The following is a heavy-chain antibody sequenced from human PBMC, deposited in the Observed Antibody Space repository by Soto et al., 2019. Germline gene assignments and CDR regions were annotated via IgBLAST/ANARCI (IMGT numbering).Heavy chain of an antibody. D-gene: IGHD4-4*01. CDR3: AMYSNYAFVKTRIEDYGMDV. CDR1: GGSISSSSYY. V-gene: IGHV4-39*01. Sequence: PSETLSLTCTVSGGSISSSSYYWGWIRQPPGKGLEWIGSIYYSGGTYYNPSLKSRVTISVDTSKNQFSLKLSSVTAADTAVYYCAMYSNYAFVKTRIEDYGMDVWGQGTTVTVSS. CDR2: IYYSGGT. J-gene: IGHJ6*02.